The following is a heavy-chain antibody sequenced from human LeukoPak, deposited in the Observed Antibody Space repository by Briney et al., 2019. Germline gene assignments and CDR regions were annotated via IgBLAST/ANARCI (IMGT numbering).Heavy chain of an antibody. D-gene: IGHD3-22*01. V-gene: IGHV3-9*01. J-gene: IGHJ1*01. CDR3: ARVAKGGYIQAPWRKEYFQH. Sequence: GGSLRLSCAASGFTFDDYAMHWVRQAPGKGLEWVSGISWNSGSIGYADSVKGRFTISRDNAKNSLYLQMNSLRAEDTAVYYCARVAKGGYIQAPWRKEYFQHWGQGTLVTVSS. CDR2: ISWNSGSI. CDR1: GFTFDDYA.